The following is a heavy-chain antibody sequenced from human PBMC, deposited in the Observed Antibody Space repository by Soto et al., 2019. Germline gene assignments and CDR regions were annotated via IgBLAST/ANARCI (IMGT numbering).Heavy chain of an antibody. J-gene: IGHJ5*02. D-gene: IGHD1-26*01. CDR1: GGSASSADHY. CDR2: IYYTGST. V-gene: IGHV4-31*03. Sequence: SETLSLTCTVSGGSASSADHYWSWIRQHPGKGLEWIGYIYYTGSTYYNPSLKSRVSISVDTSKNQFSLKLSSLTAADTAMYYCARANSVSVRSWFDPWGQGTLVTVSS. CDR3: ARANSVSVRSWFDP.